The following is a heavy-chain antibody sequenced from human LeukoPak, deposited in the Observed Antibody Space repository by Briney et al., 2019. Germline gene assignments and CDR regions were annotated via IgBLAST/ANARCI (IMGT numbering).Heavy chain of an antibody. CDR2: ISSSDNYI. CDR1: GFTFSSYA. Sequence: KTGGSLRLSCVASGFTFSSYAMSWVRQAPGKGLEWVSSISSSDNYIYSADSVKGRFTISRDNARNSLYLQMNSLRAEDTAVYYCAIAGGNRYYFDYWGQGTLVTVSS. J-gene: IGHJ4*02. CDR3: AIAGGNRYYFDY. V-gene: IGHV3-21*01. D-gene: IGHD3-16*01.